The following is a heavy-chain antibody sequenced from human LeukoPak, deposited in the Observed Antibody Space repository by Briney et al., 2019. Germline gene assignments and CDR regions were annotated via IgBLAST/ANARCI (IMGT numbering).Heavy chain of an antibody. D-gene: IGHD3-22*01. CDR2: IYYSGST. Sequence: PSETLSLTCTVSGGSISSYYWSWIRQPPGKGLEWIGYIYYSGSTNYNPSLKSRVTISVDTSKNQFSLKLSSVSAADTAVYYCASSDYYDSAAYDYWGQGTLVTVSS. V-gene: IGHV4-59*01. CDR1: GGSISSYY. CDR3: ASSDYYDSAAYDY. J-gene: IGHJ4*02.